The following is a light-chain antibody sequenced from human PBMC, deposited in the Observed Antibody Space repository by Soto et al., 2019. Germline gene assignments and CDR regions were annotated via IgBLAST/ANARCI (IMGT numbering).Light chain of an antibody. CDR1: QSVSIL. Sequence: EIVMTQFPSNMHACAGDRATLSSRASQSVSILLAWYQQKPGQAPRILIHGATTRATGIPARFSGSGSGTEFTLTISSLQSEDFAVYYCQQYKNWPRTFGQGTKVDIK. CDR2: GAT. J-gene: IGKJ1*01. CDR3: QQYKNWPRT. V-gene: IGKV3-15*01.